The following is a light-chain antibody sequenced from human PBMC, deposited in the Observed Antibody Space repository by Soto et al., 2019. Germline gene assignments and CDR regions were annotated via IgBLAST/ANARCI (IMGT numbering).Light chain of an antibody. CDR2: GNS. CDR3: QSYDSSLSGVV. V-gene: IGLV1-40*01. CDR1: SSNIGAGYD. J-gene: IGLJ2*01. Sequence: QSVLTQPPSVSGAPGQRVTISFTGSSSNIGAGYDVHWYQQLPGTAPKLLIYGNSNRPSGVPDRFSGSKSGTSASLAITGLQAEDEADYYCQSYDSSLSGVVFGGGTKLTFL.